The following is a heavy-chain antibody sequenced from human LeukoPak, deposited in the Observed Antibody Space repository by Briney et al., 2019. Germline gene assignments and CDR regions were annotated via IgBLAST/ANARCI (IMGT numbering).Heavy chain of an antibody. V-gene: IGHV3-11*06. CDR2: ISSSSSYT. CDR3: ARADTYYYDSRGYYTFDY. D-gene: IGHD3-22*01. CDR1: GFTFSDYY. Sequence: GGSLRLSCAASGFTFSDYYMSWIRQAPGKGLEWVSYISSSSSYTNYADSVKGRFTISRDNAKNSLYLQMNSLRAEDTAVYYCARADTYYYDSRGYYTFDYWGQGTLVTVSS. J-gene: IGHJ4*02.